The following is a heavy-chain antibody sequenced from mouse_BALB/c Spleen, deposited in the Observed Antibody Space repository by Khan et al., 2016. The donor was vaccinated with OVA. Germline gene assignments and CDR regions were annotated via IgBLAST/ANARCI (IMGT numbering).Heavy chain of an antibody. V-gene: IGHV1-7*01. Sequence: QVQLKQSGAELAKPGASVKMSCKASGYTFTTYWMHWVKQRPGQGLEWIGNINPTSGYTDYNDKFKDRATLSADKSSSTAYMQLNSLTSEDSAVYYCTRDRIDYWGQGTTLTVSS. J-gene: IGHJ2*01. CDR2: INPTSGYT. CDR3: TRDRIDY. CDR1: GYTFTTYW.